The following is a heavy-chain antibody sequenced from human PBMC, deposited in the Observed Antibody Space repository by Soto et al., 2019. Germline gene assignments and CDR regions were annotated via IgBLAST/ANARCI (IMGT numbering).Heavy chain of an antibody. V-gene: IGHV3-73*01. D-gene: IGHD3-3*01. CDR3: STRASDFWRGYPQYYRDV. Sequence: EVQLVESGGGLVQPGGSLTLSCAASGFTFSVSALHWVRHPSGRGLEWVGRIRSRGNNYATAYAASMDGRFTISRDDSKNTAYLNLNSLTTEDTAVSYCSTRASDFWRGYPQYYRDVWGKGTTVTVS. CDR1: GFTFSVSA. J-gene: IGHJ6*03. CDR2: IRSRGNNYAT.